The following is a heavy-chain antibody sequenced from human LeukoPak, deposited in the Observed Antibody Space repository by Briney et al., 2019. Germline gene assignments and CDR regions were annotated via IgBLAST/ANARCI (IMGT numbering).Heavy chain of an antibody. CDR1: GFSFGSYS. CDR2: ISSSSSTI. CDR3: ASRHYDYYGMDV. V-gene: IGHV3-48*02. Sequence: GGSLRLSCAASGFSFGSYSMNWVRQAPGKGREWVSYISSSSSTIYHADSVKGRFTISRDNAKNSLHLQMNSLRDEETAVYYCASRHYDYYGMDVWGQGTTVTVSS. J-gene: IGHJ6*02.